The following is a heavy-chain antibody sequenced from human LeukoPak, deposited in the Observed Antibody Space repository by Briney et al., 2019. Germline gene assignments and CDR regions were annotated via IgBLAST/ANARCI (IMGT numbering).Heavy chain of an antibody. Sequence: GGSLRLSCAASGFTFSSYSMNWVRQAPGKGLEWVSYISSSSSTIYYADSVKGRFTISRDNAKNSLYLQMNSLRAEDTAVYYCARGSLRYLVRGAFDIWGRGTMVTVSS. CDR1: GFTFSSYS. V-gene: IGHV3-48*04. J-gene: IGHJ3*02. D-gene: IGHD3-9*01. CDR2: ISSSSSTI. CDR3: ARGSLRYLVRGAFDI.